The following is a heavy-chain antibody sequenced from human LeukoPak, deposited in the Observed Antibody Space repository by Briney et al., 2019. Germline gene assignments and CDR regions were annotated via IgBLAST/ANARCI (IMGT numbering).Heavy chain of an antibody. CDR3: ARDRDGLWFGESHYFDY. Sequence: PGGSLRLSCAASGFTFSSYSMNWVRQAPGKGLEWVSSISSSSSYIYYADSVKGRFTISRDNAKNSLYLQMNSLRAEDTAVYYCARDRDGLWFGESHYFDYWGQGTLVTVSS. V-gene: IGHV3-21*01. CDR2: ISSSSSYI. D-gene: IGHD3-10*01. CDR1: GFTFSSYS. J-gene: IGHJ4*02.